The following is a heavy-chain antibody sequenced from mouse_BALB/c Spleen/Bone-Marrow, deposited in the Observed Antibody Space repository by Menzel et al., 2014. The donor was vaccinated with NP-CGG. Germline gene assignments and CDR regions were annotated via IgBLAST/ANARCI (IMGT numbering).Heavy chain of an antibody. J-gene: IGHJ2*01. CDR2: IDTSDSYT. D-gene: IGHD1-1*01. CDR3: ARRGVYYYGSFDY. CDR1: GYTFTDYW. Sequence: QVQLQQSGAELVMPGASVKMSCKASGYTFTDYWMHWVKQRPGQGLEWIGAIDTSDSYTSYNQKFKGKATLTVDESSSTAYMQLSSLTSEDSAVYYCARRGVYYYGSFDYWGQGTTLTVSS. V-gene: IGHV1-69*01.